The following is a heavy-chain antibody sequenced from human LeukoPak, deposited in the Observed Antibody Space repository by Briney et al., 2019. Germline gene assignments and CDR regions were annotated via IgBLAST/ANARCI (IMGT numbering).Heavy chain of an antibody. D-gene: IGHD6-19*01. J-gene: IGHJ4*02. CDR1: GFTFSSYA. V-gene: IGHV3-21*01. CDR2: ISSSSSYI. Sequence: GGSLRLSCAASGFTFSSYAMSWVRQAPGKGLEWVSSISSSSSYIYYADSVTGRFTISRDNAKSSLYLQMNSLRAEDTAVYYCSRGGIRESGGWSGYWGQGTLVTVSS. CDR3: SRGGIRESGGWSGY.